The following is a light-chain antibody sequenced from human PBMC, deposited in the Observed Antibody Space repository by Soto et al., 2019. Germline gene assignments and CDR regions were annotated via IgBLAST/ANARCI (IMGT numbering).Light chain of an antibody. CDR3: SSYTTRDTLV. Sequence: QSALTQPASVSGSPGQSITISCTGTSSDVGGYNYVSWYQQHPGKAPKLLIYEVTDRPSGVSSRFSGSKSGNTASLTISGLQAEDEDDYYCSSYTTRDTLVFGGGTKLTVL. V-gene: IGLV2-14*01. CDR1: SSDVGGYNY. J-gene: IGLJ3*02. CDR2: EVT.